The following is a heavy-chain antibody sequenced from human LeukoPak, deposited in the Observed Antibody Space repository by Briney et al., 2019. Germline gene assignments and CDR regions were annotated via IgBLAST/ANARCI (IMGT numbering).Heavy chain of an antibody. V-gene: IGHV3-21*01. CDR1: GFTFSSYS. Sequence: GGSLRLSCAASGFTFSSYSMNWVRQAPGKGLEWVSSISSSSSYIYYADPVKGRFTISRDNAKNSLYLQMNSLRAEDTAVYYCARDRGSIAAAVSHSNWFDPWGQGTLVTVSS. D-gene: IGHD6-13*01. CDR2: ISSSSSYI. CDR3: ARDRGSIAAAVSHSNWFDP. J-gene: IGHJ5*02.